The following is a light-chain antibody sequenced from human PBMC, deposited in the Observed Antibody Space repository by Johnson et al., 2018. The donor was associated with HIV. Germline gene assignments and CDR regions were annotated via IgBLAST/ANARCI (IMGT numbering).Light chain of an antibody. V-gene: IGLV1-51*01. CDR3: GTWDSSLSAFNYV. Sequence: QSILTQPPSVSAAPGQKVTISCSGSSSNIGNNYVSWYQQVPGTAPKLLIYDNNKRPSGIPDRFSVSKSGTSATLGITGLQTGDEADYYCGTWDSSLSAFNYVFGTGTKVTVL. CDR1: SSNIGNNY. CDR2: DNN. J-gene: IGLJ1*01.